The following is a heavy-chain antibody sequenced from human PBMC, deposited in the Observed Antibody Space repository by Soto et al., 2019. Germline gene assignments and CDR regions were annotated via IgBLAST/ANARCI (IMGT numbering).Heavy chain of an antibody. J-gene: IGHJ6*02. CDR2: ISYDGSNK. CDR1: GFTFSSYA. Sequence: GGSLRLSCAASGFTFSSYAMHWVRQAPGKGLEWVAVISYDGSNKYYADSVKGRFTISRGNSKNTLYLQMNSLRAEDTAVYYCARDLESDIVVVPAAIAPYGMDVWGQGTTVTVSS. CDR3: ARDLESDIVVVPAAIAPYGMDV. V-gene: IGHV3-30-3*01. D-gene: IGHD2-2*01.